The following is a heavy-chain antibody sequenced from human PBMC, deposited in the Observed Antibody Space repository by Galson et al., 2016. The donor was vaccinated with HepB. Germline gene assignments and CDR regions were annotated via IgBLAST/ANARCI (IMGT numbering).Heavy chain of an antibody. J-gene: IGHJ4*02. Sequence: SETLSLTCTVSGVSSRTYYWNWIRQAPGKGLEWIGYISNSGSTNYNPSLKSRVTISGDTSKNHFSLKLSSVNDADTAVYYCASTFQGAYWGQGTLVTVSS. CDR3: ASTFQGAY. D-gene: IGHD2/OR15-2a*01. CDR1: GVSSRTYY. V-gene: IGHV4-59*01. CDR2: ISNSGST.